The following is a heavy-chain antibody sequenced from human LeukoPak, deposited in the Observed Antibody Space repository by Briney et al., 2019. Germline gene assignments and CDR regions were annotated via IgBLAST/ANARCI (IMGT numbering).Heavy chain of an antibody. CDR1: GFTFSDYY. CDR3: ARERPDYYYYIDV. V-gene: IGHV3-11*04. D-gene: IGHD1-14*01. CDR2: ISSSGSTI. J-gene: IGHJ6*03. Sequence: SGGSLRLSCAASGFTFSDYYMSWIRQAPGKGLEWVSYISSSGSTIYYADSVKGRFTISRDNAKNSLYLQMNSLRAEDTAVYYCARERPDYYYYIDVWGKGTTVTVSS.